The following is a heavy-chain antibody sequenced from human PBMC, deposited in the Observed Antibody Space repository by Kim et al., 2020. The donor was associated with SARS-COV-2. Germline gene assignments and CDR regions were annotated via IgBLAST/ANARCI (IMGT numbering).Heavy chain of an antibody. Sequence: GGSLRLSFTASGFTFSNYNMNWVRQAPGKGLEWVSAISNSGSDTFDADSVKGRFTISRDNAKNTLYLQMSNLRADDTAIYYCAKRNGYHGSGYMDVWGPGTTVTVSS. CDR3: AKRNGYHGSGYMDV. J-gene: IGHJ6*02. CDR1: GFTFSNYN. CDR2: ISNSGSDT. D-gene: IGHD3-10*01. V-gene: IGHV3-23*01.